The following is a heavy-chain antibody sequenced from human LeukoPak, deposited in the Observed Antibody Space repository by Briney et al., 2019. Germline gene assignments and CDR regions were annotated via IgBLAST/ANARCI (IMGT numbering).Heavy chain of an antibody. CDR1: GFTFSSYG. Sequence: GRSLRLSCAASGFTFSSYGMHWVRQAPGKGLEWVAVIWYDGSNKYYADSVEGRFTISRDNSKNTLYLQMNSLRAEDTAVYYCARGSGWFPFDYWGQGTLVTVSS. CDR3: ARGSGWFPFDY. CDR2: IWYDGSNK. J-gene: IGHJ4*02. D-gene: IGHD6-19*01. V-gene: IGHV3-33*01.